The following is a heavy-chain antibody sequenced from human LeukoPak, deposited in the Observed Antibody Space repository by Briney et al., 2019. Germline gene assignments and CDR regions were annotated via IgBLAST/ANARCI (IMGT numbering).Heavy chain of an antibody. CDR3: ARDPFWSGSNRDYYGMDV. J-gene: IGHJ6*02. CDR2: IIPILGIA. Sequence: ASVKVSCKASGGTFSSYAISWVRQAPGQGLEWMGRIIPILGIANYAQKFQGRVTITADKSTSTAYMELSSLRSEDTAVYYCARDPFWSGSNRDYYGMDVWGQGTTVTVSS. D-gene: IGHD3-3*01. CDR1: GGTFSSYA. V-gene: IGHV1-69*04.